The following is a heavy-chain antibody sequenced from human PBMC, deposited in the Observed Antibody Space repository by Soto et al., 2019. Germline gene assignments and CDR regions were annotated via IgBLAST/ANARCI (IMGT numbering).Heavy chain of an antibody. CDR3: ARGLSLAAAGRYPYYDMHV. J-gene: IGHJ6*02. V-gene: IGHV5-51*01. CDR1: GYSFTSYW. CDR2: IYPGDSDS. D-gene: IGHD6-13*01. Sequence: GESLKISCKGSGYSFTSYWIGWVRQMPGKGLEWMGSIYPGDSDSRYSPSFQGQVTVSADKSISTAYLQWSSLKASDTAMYYCARGLSLAAAGRYPYYDMHVWGQGTTVTVSS.